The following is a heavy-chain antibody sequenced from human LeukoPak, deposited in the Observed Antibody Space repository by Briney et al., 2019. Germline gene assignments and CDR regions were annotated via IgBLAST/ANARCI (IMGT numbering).Heavy chain of an antibody. CDR2: ISYSSSTI. CDR1: GFTFSSYS. D-gene: IGHD2-15*01. V-gene: IGHV3-48*01. CDR3: ARGGRSNWFDP. Sequence: PGGSLRLSCAASGFTFSSYSMNWARQAPGKGLEWVSYISYSSSTIYYADSVKGRFTISRDNAKNSLYLQMNSLRAEDTAVYYCARGGRSNWFDPWGQGTLVTVSS. J-gene: IGHJ5*02.